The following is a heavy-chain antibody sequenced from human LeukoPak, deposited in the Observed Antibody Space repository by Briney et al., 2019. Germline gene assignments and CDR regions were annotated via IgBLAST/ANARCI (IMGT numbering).Heavy chain of an antibody. CDR2: IYYSEST. CDR1: AGSISSGDYY. V-gene: IGHV4-30-4*01. CDR3: AREAYYDSSGYRPVLDYGMDV. Sequence: SETLSLTCPVSAGSISSGDYYWSWIRQPPGKGLEWIGYIYYSESTHYNPSLKSRVTISVDTSKNQFSLKLSSVTAADAAVYYCAREAYYDSSGYRPVLDYGMDVWGQGTTVTVSS. J-gene: IGHJ6*02. D-gene: IGHD3-22*01.